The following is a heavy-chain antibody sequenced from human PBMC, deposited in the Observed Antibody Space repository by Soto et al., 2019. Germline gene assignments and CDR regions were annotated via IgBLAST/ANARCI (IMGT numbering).Heavy chain of an antibody. D-gene: IGHD3-10*01. J-gene: IGHJ5*02. CDR2: IDGSGGTT. CDR3: AKNSGWFNT. V-gene: IGHV3-23*01. CDR1: GFTFGSTD. Sequence: QLLQSGEGLVQPGGSLTLSCAASGFTFGSTDMSWVRQAPGKGLEWVSTIDGSGGTTYYADSVKGRFTISRENSRNTLYMQMNSLRADDTALYFCAKNSGWFNTWGQGALVNVSS.